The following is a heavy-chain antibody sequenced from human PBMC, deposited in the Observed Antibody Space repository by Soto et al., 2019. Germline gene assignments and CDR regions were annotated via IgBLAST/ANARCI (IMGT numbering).Heavy chain of an antibody. Sequence: GGSLRLSCAASGSTFSSYSMNWVRQAPGKGLEWVSSISSSSSYIYYADSVKGRFTISRDNAKNSLYLQMNSLRAEDTAVYYCARVAAVAGTGWFDPWGQGTLVTVSS. D-gene: IGHD6-19*01. V-gene: IGHV3-21*01. CDR2: ISSSSSYI. CDR1: GSTFSSYS. CDR3: ARVAAVAGTGWFDP. J-gene: IGHJ5*02.